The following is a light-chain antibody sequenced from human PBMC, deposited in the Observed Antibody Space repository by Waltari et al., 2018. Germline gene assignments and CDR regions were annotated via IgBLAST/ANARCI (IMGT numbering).Light chain of an antibody. Sequence: QSVLTQPPSASGTPGQRVTISCSGSSSNIGSNYVYWYQQLPGTGPKLLIYRNTPRPSGVPDRFSGSKSGTSASLAISGLRSEDEADYYCAAWDDSLSGRVVFGGGTKLTVL. CDR2: RNT. CDR3: AAWDDSLSGRVV. V-gene: IGLV1-47*01. CDR1: SSNIGSNY. J-gene: IGLJ2*01.